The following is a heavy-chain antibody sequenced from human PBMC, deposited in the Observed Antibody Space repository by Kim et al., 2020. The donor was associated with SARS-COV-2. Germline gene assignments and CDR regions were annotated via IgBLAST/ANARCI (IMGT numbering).Heavy chain of an antibody. CDR2: ISATGGGT. CDR1: GFSFSTCS. D-gene: IGHD3-10*01. Sequence: GGSLRLSCGASGFSFSTCSMTWVRQAPGKGLEWVSTISATGGGTYYADSVKGRFTISRDNADNTLFLQMNSLRADDTAEYYCAKDGDYSSGLGIDVWGQGTQVTVSS. J-gene: IGHJ4*02. V-gene: IGHV3-23*01. CDR3: AKDGDYSSGLGIDV.